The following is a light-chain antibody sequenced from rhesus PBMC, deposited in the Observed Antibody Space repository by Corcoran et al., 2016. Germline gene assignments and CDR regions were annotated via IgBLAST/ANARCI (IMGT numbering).Light chain of an antibody. CDR2: WAS. CDR3: QQYYSSPYS. CDR1: QSLLYSSNTKNY. V-gene: IGKV4-1*01. J-gene: IGKJ2*01. Sequence: DIVMTQSPDSLAVSLGERVTINCKSSQSLLYSSNTKNYLAWYQQKPGQAPKLLLYWASTRESGVPNRFSGSGSGTDFTLTISGLQAEDVAVYYCQQYYSSPYSFGQGTKVEIK.